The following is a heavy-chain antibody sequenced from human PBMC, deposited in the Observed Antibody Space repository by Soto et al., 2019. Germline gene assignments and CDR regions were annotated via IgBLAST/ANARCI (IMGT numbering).Heavy chain of an antibody. D-gene: IGHD3-10*01. CDR1: GGSMNSGGYY. CDR2: IYYSGST. CDR3: ARECITMVRGVIILYYGMDV. J-gene: IGHJ6*02. Sequence: SQTLSLTCTVFGGSMNSGGYYWSWIREHPWKGLEWIGYIYYSGSTYYNPSLKRRVTISVDTSKNQFSLKLSSVTAADTAVYYCARECITMVRGVIILYYGMDVWGQGTTVTVSS. V-gene: IGHV4-31*03.